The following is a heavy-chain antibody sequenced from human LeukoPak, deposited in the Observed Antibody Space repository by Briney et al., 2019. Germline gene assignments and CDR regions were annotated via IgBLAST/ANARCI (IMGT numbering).Heavy chain of an antibody. Sequence: SETLSLTCTVSGGSISSYYWSWIRQPPGKGLEWIGEINHSGSTNYNPSLKSRVTISVDTSKNQFSLKLSSVTAADTAVYYCARPRIAARVGAFDYWGQGTLVTVSS. V-gene: IGHV4-34*01. CDR3: ARPRIAARVGAFDY. CDR2: INHSGST. J-gene: IGHJ4*02. D-gene: IGHD6-6*01. CDR1: GGSISSYY.